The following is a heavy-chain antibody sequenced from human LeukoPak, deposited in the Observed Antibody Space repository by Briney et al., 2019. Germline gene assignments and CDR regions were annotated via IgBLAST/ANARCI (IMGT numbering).Heavy chain of an antibody. CDR1: GYTFTGSY. CDR2: IKPNSGGT. V-gene: IGHV1-2*06. Sequence: ASVKVSCKASGYTFTGSYIHWVRQAPGQGLEWMGRIKPNSGGTDYAQKFQGKVTLTRDTSISTAYMELSRLRSDGTAVYYCVRGNYYDSSGYSSLDYWGQGTPVTVSS. J-gene: IGHJ4*02. CDR3: VRGNYYDSSGYSSLDY. D-gene: IGHD3-22*01.